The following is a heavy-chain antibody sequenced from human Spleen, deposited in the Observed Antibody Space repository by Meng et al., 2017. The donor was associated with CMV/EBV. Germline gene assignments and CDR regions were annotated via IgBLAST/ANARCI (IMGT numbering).Heavy chain of an antibody. CDR3: AREKFLEWIIGFDP. V-gene: IGHV1-2*02. Sequence: KTSGYTFTRHNIHWVRQAPGQGLEWMGWINPNSGSKNYAQKFQGRVTMTRDTSISTAFMELRRLRSDDTAVYYCAREKFLEWIIGFDPWGQGTLVTVSS. CDR1: GYTFTRHN. J-gene: IGHJ5*02. D-gene: IGHD3-3*01. CDR2: INPNSGSK.